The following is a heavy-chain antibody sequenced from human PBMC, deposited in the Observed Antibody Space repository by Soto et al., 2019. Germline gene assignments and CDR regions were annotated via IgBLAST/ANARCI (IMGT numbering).Heavy chain of an antibody. D-gene: IGHD2-8*01. V-gene: IGHV3-15*01. J-gene: IGHJ6*02. Sequence: PGWSLRLSCAASGFTFSNAWMSWVRQAPGKGLEWVGRIKSKTDGGTTDYAAPVKGRFTISRDDSKNTLYLQMNSLKTEDTAVYYCTTGYCTNGVCYISGDYYYYGMDVWGQGTTVTVSS. CDR3: TTGYCTNGVCYISGDYYYYGMDV. CDR1: GFTFSNAW. CDR2: IKSKTDGGTT.